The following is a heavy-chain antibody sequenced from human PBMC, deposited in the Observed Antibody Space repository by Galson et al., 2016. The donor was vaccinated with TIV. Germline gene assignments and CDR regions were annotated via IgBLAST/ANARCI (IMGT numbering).Heavy chain of an antibody. CDR2: IIGMFGTT. J-gene: IGHJ4*02. CDR1: GGTFSSYA. V-gene: IGHV1-69*13. Sequence: SVKVSCKASGGTFSSYAFSWVRQAPGQGLEWMGRIIGMFGTTNYAQKFQGRVTTTADESTSTAYMELSSLTSEDTALYYCARAPGYYDSSAYYPAWGQGTLVTVSS. CDR3: ARAPGYYDSSAYYPA. D-gene: IGHD3-22*01.